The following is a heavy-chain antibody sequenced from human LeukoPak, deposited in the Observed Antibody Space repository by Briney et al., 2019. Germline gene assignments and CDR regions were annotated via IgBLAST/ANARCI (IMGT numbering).Heavy chain of an antibody. Sequence: ASGKGSCKVSGYTLTELSMHWVRQAPGQGLEWMGGFDPEDVETIYAQKFQGRVTMTEDTSTDTAYMELSSLRSEDTAVYYCATGVLRSSWSHYYYYYYMDVWGKGTTVTVSS. D-gene: IGHD6-13*01. J-gene: IGHJ6*03. CDR3: ATGVLRSSWSHYYYYYYMDV. CDR2: FDPEDVET. CDR1: GYTLTELS. V-gene: IGHV1-24*01.